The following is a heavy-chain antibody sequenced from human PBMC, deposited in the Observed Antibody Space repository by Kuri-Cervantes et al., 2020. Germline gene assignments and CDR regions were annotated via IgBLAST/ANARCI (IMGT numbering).Heavy chain of an antibody. Sequence: SVKVSCKASGYTFTSYYMHWVRQAPGQGLEWMGGIIPIFGTANYAQKFQGRVTITADESTSTAYMELSSLRSEDTAVYYCARTGGSYLIGGSWFDPWGQGTLVTVSS. CDR3: ARTGGSYLIGGSWFDP. CDR2: IIPIFGTA. J-gene: IGHJ5*02. V-gene: IGHV1-69*13. D-gene: IGHD1-26*01. CDR1: GYTFTSYY.